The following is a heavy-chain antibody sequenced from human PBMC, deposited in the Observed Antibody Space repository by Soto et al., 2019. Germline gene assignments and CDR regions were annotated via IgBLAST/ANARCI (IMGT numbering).Heavy chain of an antibody. J-gene: IGHJ6*02. CDR3: ARGPVRESYYYYGMDV. CDR1: GGSISSGGYS. V-gene: IGHV4-30-2*01. D-gene: IGHD3-10*02. Sequence: PSETLSLTCAVSGGSISSGGYSWSWIRQPPGKGLEWIGYIYHSESTYYNPSLKSRVTISVDRSKNQFSLKLSSVTAADTAVYYCARGPVRESYYYYGMDVWGQGTTVTVSS. CDR2: IYHSEST.